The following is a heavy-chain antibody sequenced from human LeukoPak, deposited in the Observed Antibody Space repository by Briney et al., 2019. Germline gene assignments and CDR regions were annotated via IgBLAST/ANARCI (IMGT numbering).Heavy chain of an antibody. CDR1: GGSIRSRDYY. Sequence: PSETLSLTCTVSGGSIRSRDYYWDWIRQPPGKGLEWIVSIYYSGSTYYNPSLKSRVTISVDTSKNQFSLKLSSVTAADTAVYYCARVTEMDIVATDWGQGTLVTVSS. V-gene: IGHV4-39*07. D-gene: IGHD5-12*01. J-gene: IGHJ4*02. CDR3: ARVTEMDIVATD. CDR2: IYYSGST.